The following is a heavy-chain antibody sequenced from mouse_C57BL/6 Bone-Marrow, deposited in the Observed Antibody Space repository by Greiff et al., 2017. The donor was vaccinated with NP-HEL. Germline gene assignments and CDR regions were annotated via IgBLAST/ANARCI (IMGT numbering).Heavy chain of an antibody. Sequence: QVQLKQSGPGLVAPSHCLSITCTVSGFSLTSYAISWVRQPPGKGLEWLGVIWTGGGTNYNSALKSRLSISKDNSKSQVFLKMNSLQTDDTARYYCARTEDDGYTWFAYWGQGTLVTVSA. D-gene: IGHD2-3*01. J-gene: IGHJ3*01. CDR3: ARTEDDGYTWFAY. V-gene: IGHV2-9-1*01. CDR2: IWTGGGT. CDR1: GFSLTSYA.